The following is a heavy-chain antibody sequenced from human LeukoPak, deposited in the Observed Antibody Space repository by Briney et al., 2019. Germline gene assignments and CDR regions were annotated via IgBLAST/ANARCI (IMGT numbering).Heavy chain of an antibody. CDR3: ARARFGYSSSSY. CDR2: INPNSGGT. J-gene: IGHJ4*02. D-gene: IGHD6-6*01. Sequence: ASVKVSCKASGYTFTGYYIHWVRQAPGQGLEWMGWINPNSGGTNYAQKFQGRVTMTRDTSISTAYMELSRLRSDDTAVYYCARARFGYSSSSYWGQGTLVTVSS. V-gene: IGHV1-2*02. CDR1: GYTFTGYY.